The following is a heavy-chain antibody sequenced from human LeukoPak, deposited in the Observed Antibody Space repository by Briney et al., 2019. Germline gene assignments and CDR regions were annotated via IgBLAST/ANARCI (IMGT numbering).Heavy chain of an antibody. CDR1: GLPLGDFA. CDR3: ARESGKFDY. J-gene: IGHJ4*02. Sequence: GGSLRLSCVASGLPLGDFAMHWVRQAPGKGLEGVYLISGDGVSTFYADSVKGRFSISRDNSKNSLSLEMNSLRTEDTAMYYCARESGKFDYWGQGTLVGVSS. CDR2: ISGDGVST. V-gene: IGHV3-43*02.